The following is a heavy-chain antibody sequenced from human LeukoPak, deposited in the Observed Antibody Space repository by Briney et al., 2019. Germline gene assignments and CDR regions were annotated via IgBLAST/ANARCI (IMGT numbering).Heavy chain of an antibody. Sequence: PGGSLRLSCAASGFTFSGHNMNWVRQAPGKGLEWISFVSISSGTIYYADSVKGRFRISRDNAKSSLDLEMNSLRAEDTAVYYCARTPYDFWSGLYMDVWGKGTTVTVSS. V-gene: IGHV3-48*04. J-gene: IGHJ6*03. D-gene: IGHD3-3*01. CDR1: GFTFSGHN. CDR3: ARTPYDFWSGLYMDV. CDR2: VSISSGTI.